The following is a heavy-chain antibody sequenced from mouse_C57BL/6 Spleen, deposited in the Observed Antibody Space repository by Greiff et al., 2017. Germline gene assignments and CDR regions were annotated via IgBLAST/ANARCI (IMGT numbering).Heavy chain of an antibody. CDR3: ARKDYSNPWFAY. Sequence: QVQLQQSGTELVKPGASVKLSCKASGYTFTSYWMHWVKQRPGQGLEWIGNINPSNGGTNYNEKFKSKATLTVDKSSSTAYMQLSSLTSEDSAVYYCARKDYSNPWFAYWGQGTLVTVSA. CDR1: GYTFTSYW. J-gene: IGHJ3*01. V-gene: IGHV1-53*01. CDR2: INPSNGGT. D-gene: IGHD2-5*01.